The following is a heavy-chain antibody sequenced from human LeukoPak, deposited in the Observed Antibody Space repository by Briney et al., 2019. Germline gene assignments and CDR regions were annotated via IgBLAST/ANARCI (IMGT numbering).Heavy chain of an antibody. J-gene: IGHJ5*02. CDR1: GGSISSSSYY. Sequence: SETLSLTCTVSGGSISSSSYYWGWIRQPPGKGLEWIGSIYYSGSTYYNPSLKSRVTISVDTSKNQFSLKLSSVTAADTAVYYCARPFSIFPIGLFDPWGQGTLVTVSS. CDR2: IYYSGST. V-gene: IGHV4-39*01. CDR3: ARPFSIFPIGLFDP. D-gene: IGHD3-3*01.